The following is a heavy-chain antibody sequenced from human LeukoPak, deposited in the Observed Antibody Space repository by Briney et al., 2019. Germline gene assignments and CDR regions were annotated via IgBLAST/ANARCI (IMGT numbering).Heavy chain of an antibody. V-gene: IGHV3-9*01. CDR3: AKDGLAIAVACTEIVY. CDR2: ISWNSGSI. J-gene: IGHJ4*02. CDR1: GFTFDDYA. D-gene: IGHD6-19*01. Sequence: GGSLRLSCAASGFTFDDYAMQWVRKAPGKGLEWVSGISWNSGSIGYADSVKGRFTISRDNAKNSLYLQMNSLRAEDTAVYYCAKDGLAIAVACTEIVYWGQGTLVTVSS.